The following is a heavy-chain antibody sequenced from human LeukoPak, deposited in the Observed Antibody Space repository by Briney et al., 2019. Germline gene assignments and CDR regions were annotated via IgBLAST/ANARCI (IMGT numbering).Heavy chain of an antibody. V-gene: IGHV4-59*08. Sequence: SETLSLTCTVSGGSISSYYWSWIRQPPGKGLEWIGYIYYNGSTNYNPSLKSRVTISVDTSKNQFSLKLSSVTAADTAVYYCASHGVKESYSYGMDVWGKGPRSPSPQ. CDR3: ASHGVKESYSYGMDV. CDR2: IYYNGST. D-gene: IGHD2/OR15-2a*01. J-gene: IGHJ6*01. CDR1: GGSISSYY.